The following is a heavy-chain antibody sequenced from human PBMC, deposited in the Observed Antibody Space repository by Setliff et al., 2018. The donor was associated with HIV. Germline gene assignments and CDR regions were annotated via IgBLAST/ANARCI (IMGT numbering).Heavy chain of an antibody. CDR3: AREVGSKMESDTGGFSI. CDR1: GYTFTNYA. CDR2: IIPGNANI. V-gene: IGHV1-3*01. D-gene: IGHD2-8*02. Sequence: ASVKVSCKASGYTFTNYAIHWVRQVPGQRLEWMGWIIPGNANIRYSQNFHGRVSFTRDKSANTAYMELSSLILEDTAVYYCAREVGSKMESDTGGFSIWGQGTKVTVSS. J-gene: IGHJ3*02.